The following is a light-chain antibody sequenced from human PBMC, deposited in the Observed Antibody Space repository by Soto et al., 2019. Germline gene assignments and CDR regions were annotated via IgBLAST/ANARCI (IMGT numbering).Light chain of an antibody. V-gene: IGKV3-11*01. CDR1: QSVSGY. CDR3: QQRHRGLRT. J-gene: IGKJ2*01. CDR2: DAS. Sequence: EIVLTQSPATLSLSPGERATLSCRASQSVSGYLAWYQQKPGQAPRLLIYDASNRATGIPARFSGSGSGTDFTLTISSLEPEDVAVYYCQQRHRGLRTLGQGTKLEIK.